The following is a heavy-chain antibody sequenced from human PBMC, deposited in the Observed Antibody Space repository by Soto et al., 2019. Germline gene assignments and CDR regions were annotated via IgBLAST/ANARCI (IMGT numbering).Heavy chain of an antibody. CDR1: GYTFMNYA. D-gene: IGHD2-15*01. V-gene: IGHV1-18*01. CDR2: ISPSTGDT. Sequence: QVQLVQSGAEVKEPGASVKLSCQASGYTFMNYAISWVRQAPGQGLEWMGWISPSTGDTDQAQNFQGRVTMTLDTSTNTANLELRTLISDDSAVYYCVRCYCSVGSCYTCWHFDLWGRGTLVTVSS. CDR3: VRCYCSVGSCYTCWHFDL. J-gene: IGHJ2*01.